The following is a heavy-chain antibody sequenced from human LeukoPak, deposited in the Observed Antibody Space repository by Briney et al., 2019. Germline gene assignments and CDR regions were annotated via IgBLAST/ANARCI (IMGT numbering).Heavy chain of an antibody. CDR1: GFTSSSYD. V-gene: IGHV3-23*01. CDR3: AKDPSDLGGSGSNNYFDC. Sequence: GGSLRLCCAASGFTSSSYDMSWVRQAPGKGLEWVSGITYSSGYTYYADSVKGRFTISRDNSRNTLYLQINSLRAEDTAVYYCAKDPSDLGGSGSNNYFDCWGQGTLVTVSS. CDR2: ITYSSGYT. J-gene: IGHJ4*02. D-gene: IGHD3-10*01.